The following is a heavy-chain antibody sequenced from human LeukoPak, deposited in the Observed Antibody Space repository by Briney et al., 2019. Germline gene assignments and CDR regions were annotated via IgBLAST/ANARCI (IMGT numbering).Heavy chain of an antibody. J-gene: IGHJ4*02. CDR1: GFIFDDYA. Sequence: AGGSLRLSCAASGFIFDDYAMHWVRQAPGKGLEWVSPIGGDGDNKYYSDSVKGRFTISRANSKNSLYLQMNSLRTEDTALYYCVTSRWGSYRWDRFPFDYWGQGTLVTVSS. CDR3: VTSRWGSYRWDRFPFDY. CDR2: IGGDGDNK. D-gene: IGHD3-16*02. V-gene: IGHV3-43*02.